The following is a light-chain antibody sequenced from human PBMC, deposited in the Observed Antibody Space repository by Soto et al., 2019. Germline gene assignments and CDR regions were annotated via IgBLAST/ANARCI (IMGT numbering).Light chain of an antibody. V-gene: IGKV1-5*01. CDR1: QTVERW. Sequence: DIQMTQSPSTLSASVGDRVIITCRASQTVERWMAWYQQKPGKAPKLLISDVSTLERGFPSRFSGSRSATEITLTISGLQPDDFASDYCQQYKDYVYTVGKGTNVESK. CDR2: DVS. J-gene: IGKJ2*01. CDR3: QQYKDYVYT.